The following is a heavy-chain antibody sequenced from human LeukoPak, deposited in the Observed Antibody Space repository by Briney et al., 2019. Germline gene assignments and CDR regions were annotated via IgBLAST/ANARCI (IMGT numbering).Heavy chain of an antibody. Sequence: GGSLRLSCAASGLTFSSYAMSWVRQAPGKGLEWVSGMSGSGGSTIHADSVKGRFTISRDNSKNTLYLQMNSLRAEDTAVYYCAKRPYDFWSGYYFDYWGQGTLVTVSS. CDR3: AKRPYDFWSGYYFDY. CDR1: GLTFSSYA. CDR2: MSGSGGST. V-gene: IGHV3-23*01. D-gene: IGHD3-3*01. J-gene: IGHJ4*02.